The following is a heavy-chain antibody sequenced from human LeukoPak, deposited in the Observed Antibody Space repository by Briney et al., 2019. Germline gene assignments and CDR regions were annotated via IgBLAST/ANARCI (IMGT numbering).Heavy chain of an antibody. CDR2: ISYDGSNK. Sequence: PGGSLRLSCAASGFTFSSYNMHWVRQAPGKGLEWMAVISYDGSNKYYADSVKGRFTISRDNSKNTLYLQMNSLRAEDTAVYYCARLDSSGYSHYWGQGTLVTFSS. CDR3: ARLDSSGYSHY. D-gene: IGHD3-22*01. V-gene: IGHV3-30*03. J-gene: IGHJ4*02. CDR1: GFTFSSYN.